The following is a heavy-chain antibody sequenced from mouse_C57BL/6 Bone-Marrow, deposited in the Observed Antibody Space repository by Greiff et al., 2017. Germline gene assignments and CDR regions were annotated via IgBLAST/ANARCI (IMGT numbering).Heavy chain of an antibody. CDR2: IYPRSGNT. CDR3: ARWDYYGSSYGRYFDV. J-gene: IGHJ1*03. D-gene: IGHD1-1*01. Sequence: QVQLQQSGAELARPGASVKLSCKASGYTFTSYGISWVKQRPGQGLEWIGEIYPRSGNTYYNEKFKGKATLTADKSSSTAYMELRSLTSEDSAVYFCARWDYYGSSYGRYFDVWGTGTTVTVSS. CDR1: GYTFTSYG. V-gene: IGHV1-81*01.